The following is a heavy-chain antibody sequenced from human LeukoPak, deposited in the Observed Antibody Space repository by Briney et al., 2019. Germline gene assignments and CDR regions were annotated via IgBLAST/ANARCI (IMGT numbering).Heavy chain of an antibody. Sequence: GGSLRLSCAASEFTFSSYAMSWVRQAPGKGLEWVSAISGSGSGGSTYYADSVKGRFTISRDNSKNTLYLQMNSLRAEDTAVYYCAKSSPPPLRYWGQGTLVTVSS. V-gene: IGHV3-23*01. J-gene: IGHJ4*02. CDR3: AKSSPPPLRY. CDR2: ISGSGSGGST. CDR1: EFTFSSYA.